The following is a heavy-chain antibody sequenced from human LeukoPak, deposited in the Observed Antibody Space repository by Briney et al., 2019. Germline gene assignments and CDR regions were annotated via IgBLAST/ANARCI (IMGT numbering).Heavy chain of an antibody. Sequence: PGGSLRLSCAASGFTFSTYWMHWVRQAPGTGLVWVSRINSDGSSTTYADSVKGRFTFSRDNAKNTLSLQMNSLRAEDTAVYYCTRQQLDAFDIWGPGTMVTVSS. J-gene: IGHJ3*02. CDR2: INSDGSST. CDR1: GFTFSTYW. V-gene: IGHV3-74*01. D-gene: IGHD6-13*01. CDR3: TRQQLDAFDI.